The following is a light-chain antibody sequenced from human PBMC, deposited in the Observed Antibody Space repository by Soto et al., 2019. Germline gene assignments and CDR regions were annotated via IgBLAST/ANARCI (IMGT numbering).Light chain of an antibody. CDR3: SSYAGSNTWV. Sequence: QSALTQPPSASGSLGQSVTISCTGTSSDIGAYNYVSWYQQHPGKAPKLMIYEFSKRPSGVPDRFSGSKSGNTASLTVSGLQAEDESDYYCSSYAGSNTWVFGGGTKLTVL. V-gene: IGLV2-8*01. J-gene: IGLJ3*02. CDR2: EFS. CDR1: SSDIGAYNY.